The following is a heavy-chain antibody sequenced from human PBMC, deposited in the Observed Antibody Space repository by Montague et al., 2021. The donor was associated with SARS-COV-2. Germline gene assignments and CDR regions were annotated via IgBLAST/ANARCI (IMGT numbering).Heavy chain of an antibody. V-gene: IGHV3-33*01. J-gene: IGHJ4*02. Sequence: SLRLSCAASGFTFSSYGMHWVRQAPGKGLEWVADIWYDGSNKYYADSVKGRFTISRDNSKNTLYLQMNSLRAEDTAVYYCARESNCGGDCHLDYWGQGTLVTVSS. D-gene: IGHD2-21*02. CDR2: IWYDGSNK. CDR3: ARESNCGGDCHLDY. CDR1: GFTFSSYG.